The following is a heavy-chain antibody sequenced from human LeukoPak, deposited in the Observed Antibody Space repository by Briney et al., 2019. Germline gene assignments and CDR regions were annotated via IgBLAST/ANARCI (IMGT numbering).Heavy chain of an antibody. CDR2: IKASDNYK. CDR1: GFTFSSYT. V-gene: IGHV3-21*01. CDR3: ERSRSESRNDKSFLY. D-gene: IGHD1-26*01. Sequence: GGSLRLSCAASGFTFSSYTLNWVRQAPGKGLEWVSSIKASDNYKYYADSVAGRFTVSTDDAQSSLYLQMNSLRAEDTAIYYCERSRSESRNDKSFLYWGQGSLVTVSS. J-gene: IGHJ4*02.